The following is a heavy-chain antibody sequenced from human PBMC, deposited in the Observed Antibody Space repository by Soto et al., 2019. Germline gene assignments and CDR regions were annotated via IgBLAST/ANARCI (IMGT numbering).Heavy chain of an antibody. V-gene: IGHV4-59*08. Sequence: SETLSLTCTVSGGSIRSYYWTWIRQPPGKGLEWIGYIYYSGSTSYNPSLKSRVTISVDTSKNQFSLKLSSVTAADTAVYYCARLLWSHRNRFYPWARG. CDR1: GGSIRSYY. J-gene: IGHJ5*02. CDR2: IYYSGST. D-gene: IGHD3-10*01. CDR3: ARLLWSHRNRFYP.